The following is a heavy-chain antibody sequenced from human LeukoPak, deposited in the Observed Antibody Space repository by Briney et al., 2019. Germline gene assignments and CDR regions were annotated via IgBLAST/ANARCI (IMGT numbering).Heavy chain of an antibody. CDR3: ARPSTYYYDSSGHGAFDI. Sequence: SETLSLTCTVSGGSISSSSYYWGWIRQPPGKGLEWIGSIYYSGSTYYNPSLKSRVTISVDTSKNQFSLKLSSVTAADTAVYYCARPSTYYYDSSGHGAFDIWGQGTMVTVSS. V-gene: IGHV4-39*07. J-gene: IGHJ3*02. CDR2: IYYSGST. D-gene: IGHD3-22*01. CDR1: GGSISSSSYY.